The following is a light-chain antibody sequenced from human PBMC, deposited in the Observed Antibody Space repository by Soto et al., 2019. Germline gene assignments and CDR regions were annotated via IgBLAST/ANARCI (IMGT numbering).Light chain of an antibody. J-gene: IGLJ3*02. V-gene: IGLV2-14*01. Sequence: QSALTQPASVSGSLGQSITIFCTGTSSDVGGYNYVSWYQQHPGKAPRLMIFEVSDRPSGVSNRFSGSKSGSTASLTISGLQAEDEAVYYCSSYTGSSISVFGGGTKVTVL. CDR2: EVS. CDR1: SSDVGGYNY. CDR3: SSYTGSSISV.